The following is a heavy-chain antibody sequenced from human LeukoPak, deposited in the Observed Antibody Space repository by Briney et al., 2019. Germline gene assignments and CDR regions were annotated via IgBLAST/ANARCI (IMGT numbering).Heavy chain of an antibody. D-gene: IGHD6-19*01. CDR2: IIPIFGTA. J-gene: IGHJ4*02. Sequence: SVKVSCKASGGTFSSYAISWVRQAPGQGLEWMGGIIPIFGTANYAQKFQGRVTITADESTSTAYMELSSLRSEDTAVYYCAREGIAVAGLDYWGQGTLVTVSS. CDR3: AREGIAVAGLDY. CDR1: GGTFSSYA. V-gene: IGHV1-69*01.